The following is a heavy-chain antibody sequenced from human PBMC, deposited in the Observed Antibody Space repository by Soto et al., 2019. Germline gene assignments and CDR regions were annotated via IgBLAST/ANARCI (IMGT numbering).Heavy chain of an antibody. Sequence: VSGPTLVNPTQTLTLTCTFSGFSLSTSGMCVSWIRQPPGKALEWLALIDWDDDKYYSTSLRTRLTISKDTSKNQVVLTMTNMDPVDTATYYCARAYYDILTGYYNPPDYWGQGTLVTVSS. D-gene: IGHD3-9*01. CDR3: ARAYYDILTGYYNPPDY. V-gene: IGHV2-70*01. CDR2: IDWDDDK. CDR1: GFSLSTSGMC. J-gene: IGHJ4*02.